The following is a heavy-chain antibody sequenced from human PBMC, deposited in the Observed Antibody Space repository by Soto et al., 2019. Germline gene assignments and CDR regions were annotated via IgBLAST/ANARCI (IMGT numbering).Heavy chain of an antibody. D-gene: IGHD3-10*01. CDR3: AREEGFRITMDRGRWFDP. Sequence: QIQLVQSGAEVKKPGASVKVSCRASGYTFIGYYLHWVRQAPGQGLEWMGWVNPISGDTNYAQKFQDRVIMTRDRSITTVHMELSRLRSDDTAVYYCAREEGFRITMDRGRWFDPWGQGTLVTVSS. V-gene: IGHV1-2*02. CDR1: GYTFIGYY. J-gene: IGHJ5*02. CDR2: VNPISGDT.